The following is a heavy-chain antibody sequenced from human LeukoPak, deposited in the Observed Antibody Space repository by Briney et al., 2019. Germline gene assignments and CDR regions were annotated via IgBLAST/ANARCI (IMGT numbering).Heavy chain of an antibody. Sequence: SETLSLTCTVSGYSISSGYYWGWIRQPPGKGLEWIGEINHSGSTNYNPSLKSRVTISVDTSKNQFSLKLSSVTAADTAVYYCARGQTFDYWGQGTLVTVSS. CDR2: INHSGST. V-gene: IGHV4-38-2*02. CDR1: GYSISSGYY. J-gene: IGHJ4*02. CDR3: ARGQTFDY.